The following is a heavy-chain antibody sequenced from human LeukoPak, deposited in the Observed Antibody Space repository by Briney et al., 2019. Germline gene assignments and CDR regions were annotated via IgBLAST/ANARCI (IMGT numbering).Heavy chain of an antibody. CDR2: INPNSGGT. CDR1: GYTFTGYY. CDR3: ARSLGYSGSYYYYFDY. Sequence: GASVKVSCKASGYTFTGYYMHWVRQAPGQGLEWMGWINPNSGGTNYAQKFQGWVTMTRDTSISTAYMELSRLRSDDTAVYYCARSLGYSGSYYYYFDYWGQGTLVTVSP. J-gene: IGHJ4*02. D-gene: IGHD1-26*01. V-gene: IGHV1-2*04.